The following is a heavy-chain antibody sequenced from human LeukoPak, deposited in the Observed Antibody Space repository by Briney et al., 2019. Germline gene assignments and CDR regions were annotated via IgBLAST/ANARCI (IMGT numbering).Heavy chain of an antibody. CDR1: GFTFSSYS. CDR2: ISSSGSTI. Sequence: GRSLRLSCAASGFTFSSYSMNWVRQAPGKGLEWVSYISSSGSTIYYADSVKGRFTISRDNAKNSLYLQMNSLRAEDTAVYYCARVEYSSGWDIDYWGQGTLVTVSS. V-gene: IGHV3-48*04. CDR3: ARVEYSSGWDIDY. D-gene: IGHD6-19*01. J-gene: IGHJ4*02.